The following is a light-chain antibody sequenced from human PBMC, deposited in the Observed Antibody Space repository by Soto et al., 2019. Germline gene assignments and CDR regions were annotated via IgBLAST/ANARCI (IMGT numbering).Light chain of an antibody. Sequence: QSALTQPPSASGSPGQSVTISCTGTSGDVGGYDYVSWYQQHPGKAPKLMIYEVTKRPLGVPDRFSGSKSGNTASLTISGLQAEDEADYYCSSYTSSSTYVFGTGTKVTVL. CDR2: EVT. J-gene: IGLJ1*01. CDR1: SGDVGGYDY. V-gene: IGLV2-8*01. CDR3: SSYTSSSTYV.